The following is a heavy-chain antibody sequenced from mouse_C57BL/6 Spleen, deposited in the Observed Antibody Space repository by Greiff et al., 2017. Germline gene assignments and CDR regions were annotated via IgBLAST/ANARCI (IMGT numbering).Heavy chain of an antibody. Sequence: VQLQQPGAELVKPGASVKLSCKASGYTFTSYWMQWVKQRPGQGLEWIGEIDPSDSYTNHNQKFKGKATLTVDTSSSTAYMQLSSLTSEDSAVYYCARWTVVATRGYWGQGTLVTVSA. CDR2: IDPSDSYT. CDR1: GYTFTSYW. CDR3: ARWTVVATRGY. V-gene: IGHV1-50*01. J-gene: IGHJ3*01. D-gene: IGHD1-1*01.